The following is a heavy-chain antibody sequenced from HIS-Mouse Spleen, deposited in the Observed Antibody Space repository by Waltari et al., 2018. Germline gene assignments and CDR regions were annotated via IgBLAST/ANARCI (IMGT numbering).Heavy chain of an antibody. J-gene: IGHJ4*02. CDR2: IGTAGDT. CDR1: GLPFSSYD. Sequence: EMQLVESGGGLVQPGGSLRLSCSASGLPFSSYDMHWVRQATGKGLEWVSAIGTAGDTYYPGSVKGRFTISRENAKNSLYLQMNSLRAGDTAVYYCARGRNWNYYFDYWGQGTLVTVSS. D-gene: IGHD1-7*01. V-gene: IGHV3-13*01. CDR3: ARGRNWNYYFDY.